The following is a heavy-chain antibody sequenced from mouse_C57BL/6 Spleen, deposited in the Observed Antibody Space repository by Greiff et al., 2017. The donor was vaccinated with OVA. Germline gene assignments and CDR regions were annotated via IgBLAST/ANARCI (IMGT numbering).Heavy chain of an antibody. CDR2: ISSGGDYI. Sequence: EVQGVESGEGLVKPGGSLKLSCAASGFTFSSYAMSWVRQTPEKRLEWVAYISSGGDYIYYADTVKGRFTISRDNARNTLYLQMSSLKSEDTAMYYCTRDGDWDVAYWGQGTLVTVSA. D-gene: IGHD4-1*01. CDR1: GFTFSSYA. CDR3: TRDGDWDVAY. J-gene: IGHJ3*01. V-gene: IGHV5-9-1*02.